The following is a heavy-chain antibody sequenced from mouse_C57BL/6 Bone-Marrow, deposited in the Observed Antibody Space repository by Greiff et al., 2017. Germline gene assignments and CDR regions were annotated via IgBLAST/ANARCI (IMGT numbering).Heavy chain of an antibody. CDR1: GFTFSSYA. J-gene: IGHJ1*03. D-gene: IGHD1-1*01. CDR3: ARDPHYYGSSPWYFDV. V-gene: IGHV5-4*01. CDR2: ISDGGSYT. Sequence: EVNLVESGGGLVKPGGSLKLSCAASGFTFSSYAMSWVRQTPEKRLEWVATISDGGSYTYYPDNVKGRFTISRDNAKNNLYLQMSHLKSEDTAMYYCARDPHYYGSSPWYFDVWGTGTTVTVSS.